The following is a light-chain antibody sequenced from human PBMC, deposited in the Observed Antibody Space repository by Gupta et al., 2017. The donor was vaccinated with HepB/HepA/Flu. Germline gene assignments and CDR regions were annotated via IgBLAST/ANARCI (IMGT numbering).Light chain of an antibody. CDR1: QIITTY. CDR3: QHRDYIPFA. J-gene: IGKJ3*01. V-gene: IGKV1-39*01. Sequence: DIQITHSPSSLSASIGDRVTITCRASQIITTYLSWYQQKPGKAPRLLISSASRMQSGVPSRFSGSGYGTDFTLTISRRQPEDFGTYYCQHRDYIPFAFGHGTTVDI. CDR2: SAS.